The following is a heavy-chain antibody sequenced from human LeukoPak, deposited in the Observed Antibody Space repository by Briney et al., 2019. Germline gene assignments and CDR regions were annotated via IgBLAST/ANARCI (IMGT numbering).Heavy chain of an antibody. V-gene: IGHV4-59*01. J-gene: IGHJ5*02. CDR3: ARALGYCSGGSCYDWFDP. D-gene: IGHD2-15*01. CDR2: IYYSGST. CDR1: GGSISSYY. Sequence: SETLSLTCTVSGGSISSYYWSWIRQPPGKGLEWIGYIYYSGSTNYNPSLESRVTISVDTSKNQFSLKLSSVTAADTAVYYCARALGYCSGGSCYDWFDPWGQGTLVTVSS.